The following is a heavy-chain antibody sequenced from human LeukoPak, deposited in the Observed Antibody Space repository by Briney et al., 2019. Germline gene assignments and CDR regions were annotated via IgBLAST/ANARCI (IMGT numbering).Heavy chain of an antibody. Sequence: QPGGSLRPSCAASGFTFSSYAMSWVRQAPGKGLEWVSAISGSGGSTYYADSVKGRFTISRDNSKNTLYLQMNSLRAEDTAVYYCAKDRDIVATIPGLPVWYYYGMDVWGQGTTVTVSS. CDR3: AKDRDIVATIPGLPVWYYYGMDV. CDR2: ISGSGGST. CDR1: GFTFSSYA. D-gene: IGHD5-12*01. V-gene: IGHV3-23*01. J-gene: IGHJ6*02.